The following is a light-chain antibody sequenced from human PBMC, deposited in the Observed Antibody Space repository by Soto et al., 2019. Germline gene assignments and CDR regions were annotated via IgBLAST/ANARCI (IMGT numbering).Light chain of an antibody. J-gene: IGKJ1*01. CDR1: QGIRND. Sequence: DTQMTQSPSSLSASVGDRVTITCRASQGIRNDLGWYQQKPGQAPTRLIYAAFSLHSGVPSRFIGSGSGTEFTLTINSLQPEDFATYYCLQHNTYPPTFGQGTKVEIK. CDR3: LQHNTYPPT. CDR2: AAF. V-gene: IGKV1-17*01.